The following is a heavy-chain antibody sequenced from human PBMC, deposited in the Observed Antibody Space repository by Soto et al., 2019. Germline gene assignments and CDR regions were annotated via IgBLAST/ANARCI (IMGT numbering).Heavy chain of an antibody. CDR3: ARDMAAEDSSGYYPNGMDV. D-gene: IGHD3-22*01. V-gene: IGHV3-30-3*01. J-gene: IGHJ6*02. CDR1: GFTFSSYA. CDR2: ISYDGSNK. Sequence: QVQLVESGGGVVQPGRSLRLSCAASGFTFSSYAMHWVRQAPGKGLEWVAVISYDGSNKYYADSVKGRFTISRDNSKNTLYLQMNSLRAEDTAVYYCARDMAAEDSSGYYPNGMDVWGQGTTVTVSS.